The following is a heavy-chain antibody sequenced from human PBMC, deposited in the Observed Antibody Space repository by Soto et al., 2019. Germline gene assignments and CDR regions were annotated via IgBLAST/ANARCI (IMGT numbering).Heavy chain of an antibody. CDR2: ISAYSGNT. CDR3: ARAGGSSWYIADY. CDR1: GYTFTTYG. Sequence: QVQLVQSGTEVKKPGASVKVSCKASGYTFTTYGISWVRQAPGQGLECMGWISAYSGNTNYAQKLQGRVTMTTDTSTNTAYVELKRLRSDDTAVYYCARAGGSSWYIADYWGQGTLVTVSS. V-gene: IGHV1-18*01. D-gene: IGHD6-13*01. J-gene: IGHJ4*02.